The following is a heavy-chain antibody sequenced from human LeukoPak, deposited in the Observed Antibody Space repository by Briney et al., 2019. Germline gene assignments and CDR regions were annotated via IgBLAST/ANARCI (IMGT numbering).Heavy chain of an antibody. V-gene: IGHV4-34*01. CDR2: INHSGST. Sequence: PSETLSLTCAVYGGSFSGYYWSWIRQPPGKGLEWIGEINHSGSTNYNPSLKSRVTISVDTSKNQFSLKLTSVNAADTAVYHCARQVGDGRWYFDYWGQGTLVTVSS. D-gene: IGHD4-23*01. CDR1: GGSFSGYY. CDR3: ARQVGDGRWYFDY. J-gene: IGHJ4*02.